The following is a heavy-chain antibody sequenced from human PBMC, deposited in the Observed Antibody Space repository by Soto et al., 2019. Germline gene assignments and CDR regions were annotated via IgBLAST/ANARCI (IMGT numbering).Heavy chain of an antibody. CDR3: AKDDFYTDNYYYGMDV. CDR1: GFTSSSYA. CDR2: ISGSGGST. Sequence: EVQLLESGGGLVQPGGSLRLSCAASGFTSSSYAMSWVRQAPGKGLEWVSAISGSGGSTYYADSVKGRFTISRDNSKNTLYLQMNSLRAEDTAVYYCAKDDFYTDNYYYGMDVWGQGTTVTVSS. D-gene: IGHD2-21*02. J-gene: IGHJ6*02. V-gene: IGHV3-23*01.